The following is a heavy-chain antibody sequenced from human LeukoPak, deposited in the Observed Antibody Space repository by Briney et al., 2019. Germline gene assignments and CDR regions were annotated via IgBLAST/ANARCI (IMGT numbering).Heavy chain of an antibody. CDR1: GFTFTDYF. V-gene: IGHV1-2*02. D-gene: IGHD2-2*01. J-gene: IGHJ4*02. Sequence: GASVKVSCKASGFTFTDYFMHWVRQAPGQGLEWMGWINCNTGGTNYAQKFQGRVTMTRDTSTSTAYMELSRLTSDDTAVYYCARDQGIYCRSISCSVDYWGQGTLVTVSS. CDR3: ARDQGIYCRSISCSVDY. CDR2: INCNTGGT.